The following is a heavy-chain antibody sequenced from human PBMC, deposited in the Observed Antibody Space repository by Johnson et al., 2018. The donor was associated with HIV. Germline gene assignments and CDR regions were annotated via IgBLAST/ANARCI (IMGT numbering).Heavy chain of an antibody. J-gene: IGHJ3*01. CDR1: GFTFSSSA. CDR2: ISSDGSNK. CDR3: ARDNLATPFGAFDF. Sequence: VQLVESGGGVVQPGRSLRLSCAASGFTFSSSALHWVRQAPGKGLEWVAVISSDGSNKYYSVFVVGRFTISRDSSKNTLNLNMNSLSAEDRAVYYCARDNLATPFGAFDFWGQGTMVTVSS. D-gene: IGHD3-3*01. V-gene: IGHV3-30*04.